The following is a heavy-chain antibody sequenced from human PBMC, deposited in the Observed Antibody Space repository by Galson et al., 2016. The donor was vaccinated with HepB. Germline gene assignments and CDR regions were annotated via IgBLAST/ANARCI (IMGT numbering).Heavy chain of an antibody. CDR1: GFSLSSNEVG. Sequence: PALVKPTQTLTLTCTVSGFSLSSNEVGVGWIRQPPGKALEWLALIYWDDDKRYSPSLKNRLTITKDTSKNQVVLTMTNMDPVDTATYYCVHRRSRTYYFDDWGQGTLATVSS. V-gene: IGHV2-5*02. CDR3: VHRRSRTYYFDD. J-gene: IGHJ4*02. CDR2: IYWDDDK.